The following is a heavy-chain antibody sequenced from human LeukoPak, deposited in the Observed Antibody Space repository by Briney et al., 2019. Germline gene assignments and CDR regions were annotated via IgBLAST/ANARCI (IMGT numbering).Heavy chain of an antibody. Sequence: SETLSLTCTVSGGSISSYYWSWIRQPPGKGLEWIGYIYYSGSTNYNPSLKSRVTISVDTSKNQFSLKLSSVTAADTAVYYCARDHDGYLDYWGQGTLVTVSS. CDR1: GGSISSYY. J-gene: IGHJ4*02. D-gene: IGHD6-13*01. V-gene: IGHV4-59*01. CDR2: IYYSGST. CDR3: ARDHDGYLDY.